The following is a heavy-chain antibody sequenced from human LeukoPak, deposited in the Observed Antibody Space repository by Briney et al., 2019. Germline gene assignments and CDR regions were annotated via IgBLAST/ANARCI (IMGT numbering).Heavy chain of an antibody. D-gene: IGHD1-26*01. V-gene: IGHV3-30*18. Sequence: GGSLRLPCAASGFTFSSYGMHWVRQAPGKGLEWVAVISYDGSNKYYADSVKGRFTISRDNSKNTLYLQMNSLRAEDTAVYYCAKARGIFGSYLPFDYWGQGTLVTVSS. CDR1: GFTFSSYG. J-gene: IGHJ4*02. CDR2: ISYDGSNK. CDR3: AKARGIFGSYLPFDY.